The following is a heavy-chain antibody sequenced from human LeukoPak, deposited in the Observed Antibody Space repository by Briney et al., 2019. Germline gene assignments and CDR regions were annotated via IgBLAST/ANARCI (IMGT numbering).Heavy chain of an antibody. CDR3: GRWAEGFDF. V-gene: IGHV3-7*05. CDR2: INKDGSEK. J-gene: IGHJ4*02. Sequence: ESLRISCEASGFPFSSFWLGWVRPAPGQGLEWVANINKDGSEKNYVSSVKGRFTISRDNAKNSLTLQMNSLRAEDTAVYFCGRWAEGFDFWGQGTLVTVSS. D-gene: IGHD1-14*01. CDR1: GFPFSSFW.